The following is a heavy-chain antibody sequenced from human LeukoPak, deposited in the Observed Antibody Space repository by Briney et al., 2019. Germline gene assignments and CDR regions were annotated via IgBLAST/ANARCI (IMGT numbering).Heavy chain of an antibody. CDR3: ARHPMYYYDSSGTLKHAFDI. Sequence: SETLSLTCTVSGGSISSGGYYWSWIRQHPGKGLEWIGYIYYSGSTNYNPSLKSRVTISVDTSKNQFSLKLSSVTAADTAVYYCARHPMYYYDSSGTLKHAFDIWGQGTMVTVSS. CDR1: GGSISSGGYY. D-gene: IGHD3-22*01. CDR2: IYYSGST. J-gene: IGHJ3*02. V-gene: IGHV4-61*08.